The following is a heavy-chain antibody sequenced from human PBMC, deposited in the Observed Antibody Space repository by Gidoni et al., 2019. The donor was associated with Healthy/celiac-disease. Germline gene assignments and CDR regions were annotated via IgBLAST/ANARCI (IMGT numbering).Heavy chain of an antibody. CDR2: IYPGDSDT. CDR1: RYRVTSYW. CDR3: ERWDPVAGTGYYFDY. V-gene: IGHV5-51*01. D-gene: IGHD6-19*01. Sequence: ELQLVQSGAEGKTPGGSLQISCMCSRYRVTSYWIGWVRQRPGKGQAWKGIIYPGDSDTRYSPAFQGEVTISDDKAISTDYLQWSSLKASDAAMYYCERWDPVAGTGYYFDYWGQGTLVTVSS. J-gene: IGHJ4*02.